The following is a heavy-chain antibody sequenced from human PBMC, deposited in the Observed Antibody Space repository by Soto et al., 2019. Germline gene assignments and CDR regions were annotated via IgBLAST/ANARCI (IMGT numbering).Heavy chain of an antibody. Sequence: QVQLQESGPGLVKPSQTLSLTCTVSGGSISSGGYYWSWIRQHPGKGLEWIGYIYFSGSTYYNPYRKSRVTMSVDTPENQFPLKLSSVTAADTAVYYCARSPHIQLWSYPSDYWGQGTLVTVSS. J-gene: IGHJ4*02. CDR2: IYFSGST. CDR1: GGSISSGGYY. V-gene: IGHV4-31*03. CDR3: ARSPHIQLWSYPSDY. D-gene: IGHD5-18*01.